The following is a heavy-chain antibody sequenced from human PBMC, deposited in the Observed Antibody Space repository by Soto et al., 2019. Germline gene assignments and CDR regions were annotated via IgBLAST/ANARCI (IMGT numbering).Heavy chain of an antibody. CDR2: IYYSGST. Sequence: SETLSLTCTVSGCSISSGGYYWSWILQHPGKGLEWIGYIYYSGSTYYNPSLKSRVTISVDTSKNQFSLKLSSVTAADTAVYYGARDTISGELGADDWGQGTGVTVAS. D-gene: IGHD1-26*01. CDR3: ARDTISGELGADD. J-gene: IGHJ6*01. CDR1: GCSISSGGYY. V-gene: IGHV4-31*03.